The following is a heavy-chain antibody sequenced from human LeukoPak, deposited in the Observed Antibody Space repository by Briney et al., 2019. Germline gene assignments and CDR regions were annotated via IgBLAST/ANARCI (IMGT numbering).Heavy chain of an antibody. CDR2: IYPSDLDI. D-gene: IGHD5-24*01. CDR1: GYFFNSYW. V-gene: IGHV5-51*01. CDR3: ARGDPTGGNYHTLDY. J-gene: IGHJ4*02. Sequence: GESLKISCEGSGYFFNSYWIAWVRQMPGKGLEWMGIIYPSDLDIRYSPSFQGQVTMSVDKSNSIAYLQWNSLKASDTGMYFCARGDPTGGNYHTLDYWGQGTLVTVPS.